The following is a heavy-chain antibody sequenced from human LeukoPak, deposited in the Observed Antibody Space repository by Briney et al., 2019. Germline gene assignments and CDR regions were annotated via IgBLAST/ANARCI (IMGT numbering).Heavy chain of an antibody. CDR1: GFTFSSYA. D-gene: IGHD5-12*01. CDR2: ISGSGYST. V-gene: IGHV3-23*01. J-gene: IGHJ4*02. CDR3: AKGGVYSGYDLSFEY. Sequence: PGGSLRLSCAVSGFTFSSYAMSWVRQAPGKGLEWVSSISGSGYSTYSADSVKGRFTISRDNSKNTLYLQMNSLRADDTAVFYCAKGGVYSGYDLSFEYWGQGALVTVSS.